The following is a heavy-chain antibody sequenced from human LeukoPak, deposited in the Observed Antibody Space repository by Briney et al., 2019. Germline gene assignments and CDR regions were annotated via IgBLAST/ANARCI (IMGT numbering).Heavy chain of an antibody. CDR2: MNPNSGNT. J-gene: IGHJ4*02. V-gene: IGHV1-8*01. D-gene: IGHD3-10*01. CDR3: ARGYYCGSGSYYPIDY. CDR1: GYTFTSYD. Sequence: ASVKVSCKASGYTFTSYDINWVRQATGQGLEWMGWMNPNSGNTGYAQKFQGRVTMTRNTSISTAYMELSSLRSEDTAVYYCARGYYCGSGSYYPIDYWGQGTLVTVSS.